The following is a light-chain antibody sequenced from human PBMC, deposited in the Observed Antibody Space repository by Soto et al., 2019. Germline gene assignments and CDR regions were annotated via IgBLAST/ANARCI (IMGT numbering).Light chain of an antibody. Sequence: QSVLTQPPSVSAAPGQKVTISCSGSSSNIGNNYVSWYQQLPGTAPKLLIYYNNKRPSGIPDRFSGSKSGTSATLGITGLQTGDEADYYCGTWDSSLSAVVFGGGTKLTVL. CDR1: SSNIGNNY. J-gene: IGLJ2*01. CDR3: GTWDSSLSAVV. CDR2: YNN. V-gene: IGLV1-51*01.